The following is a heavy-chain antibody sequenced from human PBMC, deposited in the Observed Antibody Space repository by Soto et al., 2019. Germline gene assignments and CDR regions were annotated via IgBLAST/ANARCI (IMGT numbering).Heavy chain of an antibody. J-gene: IGHJ5*02. D-gene: IGHD6-13*01. Sequence: ASVKVSCKASGYTFTGYYMHWVLQAPGQGLEWMGWINPNSGGTNYAQKFQGRVTMTRDTSISTAYMELSRLRSDDTAVYYCARGRPRGAAAVWFDPWGQGTLVTVSS. V-gene: IGHV1-2*02. CDR3: ARGRPRGAAAVWFDP. CDR1: GYTFTGYY. CDR2: INPNSGGT.